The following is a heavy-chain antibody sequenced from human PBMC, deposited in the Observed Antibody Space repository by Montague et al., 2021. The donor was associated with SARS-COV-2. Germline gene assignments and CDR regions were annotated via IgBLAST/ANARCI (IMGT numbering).Heavy chain of an antibody. CDR3: ARVKYSSSGSDFDH. CDR1: GFTFSTYP. J-gene: IGHJ4*02. CDR2: IRDNGSKK. Sequence: SLRLSCAASGFTFSTYPMHWIHQAPGKGLEWLSYIRDNGSKKDYADSVKGRFTISRDNSENMLYLQMNSLRAEDTAVYYCARVKYSSSGSDFDHWGQGTVVAVSS. D-gene: IGHD6-13*01. V-gene: IGHV3-30*04.